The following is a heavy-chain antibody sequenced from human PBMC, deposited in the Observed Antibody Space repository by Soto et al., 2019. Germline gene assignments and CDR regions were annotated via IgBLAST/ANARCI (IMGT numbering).Heavy chain of an antibody. D-gene: IGHD4-4*01. Sequence: SETLSLTCAVSGASISSGGYSWSWIRQPPGRGLEWIGYVFHSETTYYNPSLKSRVTMSVDSSKNQFSLKLTSVTAADTAVYYCARGGQQFLDYWGQGTLVTVSS. V-gene: IGHV4-30-2*01. CDR2: VFHSETT. CDR3: ARGGQQFLDY. J-gene: IGHJ4*02. CDR1: GASISSGGYS.